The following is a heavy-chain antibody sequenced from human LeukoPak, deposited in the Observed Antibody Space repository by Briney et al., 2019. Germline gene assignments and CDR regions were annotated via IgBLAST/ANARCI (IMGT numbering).Heavy chain of an antibody. V-gene: IGHV4-34*01. CDR1: GGSFSGYY. CDR3: ARLVVVAATTDY. CDR2: INHSGST. J-gene: IGHJ4*02. Sequence: SGTLSLTCAVYGGSFSGYYWSWIRQPPGKGLEWIGEINHSGSTNYNPSLKSRVTISVDTSKNQFSLKLSSVTAADTAVYYCARLVVVAATTDYWGQGTLVTVSS. D-gene: IGHD2-15*01.